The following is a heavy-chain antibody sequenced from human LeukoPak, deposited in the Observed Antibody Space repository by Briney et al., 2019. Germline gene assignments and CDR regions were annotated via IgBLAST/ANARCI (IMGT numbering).Heavy chain of an antibody. CDR2: LSPSGGIT. CDR1: GFTFSTCA. V-gene: IGHV3-23*01. D-gene: IGHD3-10*02. Sequence: GGSLRLSCAASGFTFSTCAMSWVRQAPGKGLEWVSALSPSGGITYYEDSVKGRFTISRDNSKNTLYLQMNSLRAEDMAVYYCAKGVNYFVLEYWGQGTLVTISS. J-gene: IGHJ4*02. CDR3: AKGVNYFVLEY.